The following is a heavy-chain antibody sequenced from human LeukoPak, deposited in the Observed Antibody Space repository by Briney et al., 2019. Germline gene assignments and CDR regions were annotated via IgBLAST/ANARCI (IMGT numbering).Heavy chain of an antibody. CDR2: IKQDGSEK. CDR3: ARSPISGYWYFDL. CDR1: GFTFSSYW. Sequence: PGGSLRLSCAASGFTFSSYWMSWVRQAPGKGLEWVANIKQDGSEKYYVDSVKGRFTISRDNAKNSLYLQMNSLRAEDTAVYYCARSPISGYWYFDLWGRGTLVTASS. V-gene: IGHV3-7*01. D-gene: IGHD3-10*01. J-gene: IGHJ2*01.